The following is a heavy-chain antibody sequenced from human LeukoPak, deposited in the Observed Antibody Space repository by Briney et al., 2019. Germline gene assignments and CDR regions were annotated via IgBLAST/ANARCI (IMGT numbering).Heavy chain of an antibody. D-gene: IGHD2-2*01. Sequence: GESLKISCKASGYSFTGNWIAWVRQMPGKGLEWMGVIYPRDSRTTYSPSFQGQVTISADKSISTAYLQWTSLKASDTAMYYCARHLSDITSSPNYWGPGTLVTVSS. CDR3: ARHLSDITSSPNY. J-gene: IGHJ4*02. CDR1: GYSFTGNW. V-gene: IGHV5-51*01. CDR2: IYPRDSRT.